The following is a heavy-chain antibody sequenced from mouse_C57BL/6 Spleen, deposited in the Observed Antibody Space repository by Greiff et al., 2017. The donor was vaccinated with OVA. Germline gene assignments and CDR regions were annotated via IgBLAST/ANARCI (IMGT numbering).Heavy chain of an antibody. CDR3: ARHYDYYAMDY. CDR1: GYTFTDSS. V-gene: IGHV1-77*01. CDR2: IGPGSGST. Sequence: VQLQQSGAELVKPGASVKISCKASGYTFTDSSINWVKQRPGRGLEWIGKIGPGSGSTYYTEKLKGKATLTEDKSSSPAYMQLSSLTSEESAVYFCARHYDYYAMDYWCQGTSDTVS. D-gene: IGHD1-1*02. J-gene: IGHJ4*01.